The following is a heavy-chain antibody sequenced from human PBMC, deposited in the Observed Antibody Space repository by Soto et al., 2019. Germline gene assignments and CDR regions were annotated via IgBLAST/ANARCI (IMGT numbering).Heavy chain of an antibody. Sequence: QVQLVESGGGVVQPGRSLRLSCAASGFDFSSYAMHWVRQAPGKGLEWVAVISYDGSNKYYADSVKGRFTISRDNSKNTLYLQMNSLRAEDTAVYYCARDLSGSGDGGKGTMV. V-gene: IGHV3-30-3*01. CDR3: ARDLSGSGD. D-gene: IGHD3-10*01. CDR2: ISYDGSNK. CDR1: GFDFSSYA. J-gene: IGHJ4*02.